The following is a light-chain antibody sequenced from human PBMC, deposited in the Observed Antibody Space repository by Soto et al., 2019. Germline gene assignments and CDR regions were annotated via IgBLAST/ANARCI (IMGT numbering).Light chain of an antibody. Sequence: QSALTQPPSVSGSPGQSITISCTGVSSDIGSYNRVSWYQQHPGKAPKLIIYEVTDRPSGVSNRFSGSKSGNTASLTISGLQAEDEAEYYCSSYTNINTRACVFGTGTKLTVL. CDR1: SSDIGSYNR. CDR2: EVT. CDR3: SSYTNINTRACV. V-gene: IGLV2-14*01. J-gene: IGLJ1*01.